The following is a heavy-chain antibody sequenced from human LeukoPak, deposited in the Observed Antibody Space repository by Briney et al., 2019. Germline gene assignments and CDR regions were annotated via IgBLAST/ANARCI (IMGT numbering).Heavy chain of an antibody. CDR1: GYTFTGDY. CDR3: ARFLLYCSSTSWRDY. J-gene: IGHJ4*02. Sequence: GASVKVSCKASGYTFTGDYMHWVRQAPGQGLEWMGWINPNSGGTNYAQKFQGRVTMTRDTSISTAYMELSRLRSDDTAVYYCARFLLYCSSTSWRDYWGQGTLVTVSS. V-gene: IGHV1-2*02. CDR2: INPNSGGT. D-gene: IGHD2-2*01.